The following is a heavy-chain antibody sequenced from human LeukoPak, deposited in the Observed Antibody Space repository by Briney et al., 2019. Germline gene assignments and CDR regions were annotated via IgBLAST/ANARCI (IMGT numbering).Heavy chain of an antibody. V-gene: IGHV2-70*04. CDR3: ARSRGYCSSTSCLDAFDI. CDR1: GFSLSTRGMR. CDR2: IDWDDDK. J-gene: IGHJ3*02. Sequence: SGPTLVNPTQTLTLTCTFSGFSLSTRGMRVRWIRQPPGKALEWLSRIDWDDDKFYSTDIKTRNTISKDNSKTQVVLTMTNMDPVDTATHYCARSRGYCSSTSCLDAFDIWGQGTMVTVSS. D-gene: IGHD2-2*01.